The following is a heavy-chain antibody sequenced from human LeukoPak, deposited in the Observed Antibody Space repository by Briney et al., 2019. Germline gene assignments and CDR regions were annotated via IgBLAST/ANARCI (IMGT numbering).Heavy chain of an antibody. J-gene: IGHJ4*02. D-gene: IGHD4-11*01. Sequence: ASVKVSCKASGYTFTSYGISWVRQAPGQGLEWMGRINPNSGGTNYAQKFQGRVTMTRDTSISTAYMELSRLRSDDTAVYYCARGTVTTYYVYWGQGTLVTVSS. CDR3: ARGTVTTYYVY. V-gene: IGHV1-2*06. CDR2: INPNSGGT. CDR1: GYTFTSYG.